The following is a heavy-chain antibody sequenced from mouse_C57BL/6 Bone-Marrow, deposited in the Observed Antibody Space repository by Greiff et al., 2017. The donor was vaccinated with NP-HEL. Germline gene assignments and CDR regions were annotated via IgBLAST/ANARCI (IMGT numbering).Heavy chain of an antibody. V-gene: IGHV2-9-1*01. CDR3: ARNSHYGSSYDY. Sequence: VKVVESGPGLVAPSQSLSITCTVSGFSLTSYAISWVRQPPGKGLEWLGVIWTGGGTNYNSAPKSRLSISKDNSKSQVFLRSNSLQTDDTARDYCARNSHYGSSYDYWGQGTTLTVSS. CDR1: GFSLTSYA. CDR2: IWTGGGT. J-gene: IGHJ2*01. D-gene: IGHD1-1*01.